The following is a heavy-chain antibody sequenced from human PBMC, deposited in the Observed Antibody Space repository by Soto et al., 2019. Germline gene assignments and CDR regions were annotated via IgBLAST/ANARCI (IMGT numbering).Heavy chain of an antibody. CDR1: GFTFSSHW. Sequence: GGSLRLSCAAYGFTFSSHWMHWVRQAPGKGLVWVSRIESDGSSTNYADSVKGRFTVSRDNAKNTLYLQMNSLRVEDTAVYYCARDRADPIGDYHPLFDSWGLGTLVTVSS. CDR2: IESDGSST. V-gene: IGHV3-74*01. J-gene: IGHJ4*02. CDR3: ARDRADPIGDYHPLFDS. D-gene: IGHD2-21*01.